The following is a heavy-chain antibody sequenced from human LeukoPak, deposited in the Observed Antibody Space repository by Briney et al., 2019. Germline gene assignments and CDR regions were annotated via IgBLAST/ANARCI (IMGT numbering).Heavy chain of an antibody. V-gene: IGHV3-7*03. CDR2: INHNGNVN. J-gene: IGHJ6*02. Sequence: GGSLRLSCAASGFTFRSYWMSWARQAPGKGLEWVASINHNGNVNYYVDSVKGRFTISRDNAKNSLYLQMSNLRAEDTAVYFCARGGGLDVWGQGATVTVSS. CDR1: GFTFRSYW. CDR3: ARGGGLDV. D-gene: IGHD3-16*01.